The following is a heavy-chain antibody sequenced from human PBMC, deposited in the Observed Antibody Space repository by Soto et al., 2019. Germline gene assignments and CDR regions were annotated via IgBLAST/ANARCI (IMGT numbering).Heavy chain of an antibody. CDR3: ARDTTSGWQNFDY. CDR1: GGTFSSYA. J-gene: IGHJ4*02. Sequence: APVKVSCKASGGTFSSYAISWMRQAPGQGLEWMGGIIPIFGTANYAQKFQGRVTITADESTSTAYMELSSLRSEDTAVYYCARDTTSGWQNFDYWGQGTLVTVSS. D-gene: IGHD6-19*01. CDR2: IIPIFGTA. V-gene: IGHV1-69*13.